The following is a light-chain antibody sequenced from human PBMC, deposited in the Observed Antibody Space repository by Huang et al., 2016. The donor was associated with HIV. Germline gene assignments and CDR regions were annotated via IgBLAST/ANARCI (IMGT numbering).Light chain of an antibody. V-gene: IGKV3-11*01. CDR1: QSVSSY. Sequence: EIVLTQSPATLSLSPGERATLSCRASQSVSSYLAWYQQKPGQAPRLLIYDASTRATGIPARFSGSGSGTDFTLTISSLEPEDFAVYYCQQRSNWPWTFGQGTRWKSN. CDR2: DAS. J-gene: IGKJ1*01. CDR3: QQRSNWPWT.